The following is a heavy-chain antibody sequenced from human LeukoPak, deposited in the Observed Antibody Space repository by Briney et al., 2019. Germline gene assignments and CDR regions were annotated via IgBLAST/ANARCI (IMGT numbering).Heavy chain of an antibody. Sequence: GGSLRLSCAASGFIFSTYWMGWVRQAPGKGLEWVANIKQDGSEKHYVDSVKGRFTISRDNAKNSLYLQMSSLRVEDTALYYCARDPGIAVAGTVGHFDFWGQGTLVTVSS. CDR1: GFIFSTYW. V-gene: IGHV3-7*03. CDR2: IKQDGSEK. J-gene: IGHJ4*02. D-gene: IGHD6-19*01. CDR3: ARDPGIAVAGTVGHFDF.